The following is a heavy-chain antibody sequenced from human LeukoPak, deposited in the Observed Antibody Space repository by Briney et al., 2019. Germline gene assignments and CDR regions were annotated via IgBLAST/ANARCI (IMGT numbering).Heavy chain of an antibody. Sequence: GESLKISCQVSGYTFMNYWIAWVRQMPGRGLEWMGIIYPRASDTRYSPSFHGQVIISADTSISTAYLQWNGLKASDTALYYCASGGYGTFDSWGQGTQVTVSS. CDR3: ASGGYGTFDS. V-gene: IGHV5-51*01. J-gene: IGHJ4*02. CDR1: GYTFMNYW. D-gene: IGHD5-12*01. CDR2: IYPRASDT.